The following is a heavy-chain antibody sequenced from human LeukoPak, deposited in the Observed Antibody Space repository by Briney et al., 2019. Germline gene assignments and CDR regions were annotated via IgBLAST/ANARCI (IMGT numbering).Heavy chain of an antibody. Sequence: GGSLRLSCAASGFTFSSYAMRWVRQAPGKGLEWVSAISGGSAGSIDYADSVKDRFTISRDNSKNTLYLQMNSLRAEDTAVYYCAKEFNSGSYYGFFDYWGQGTLVTVSS. V-gene: IGHV3-23*01. CDR1: GFTFSSYA. CDR2: ISGGSAGSI. CDR3: AKEFNSGSYYGFFDY. J-gene: IGHJ4*02. D-gene: IGHD3-22*01.